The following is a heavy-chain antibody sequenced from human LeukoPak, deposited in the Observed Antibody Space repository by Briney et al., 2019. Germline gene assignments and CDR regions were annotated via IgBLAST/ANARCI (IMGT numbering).Heavy chain of an antibody. CDR1: GFTFSSYE. CDR3: AILRGGASLFAY. D-gene: IGHD3-10*01. V-gene: IGHV3-48*03. Sequence: GGSLRLSCAASGFTFSSYEMNWVRQAPGPGLEWVSYITNSGYTMYYADSVKGRFTISRENAKNSLFLQMNSLRAQDTAVYYCAILRGGASLFAYWGQGTLVAVSS. CDR2: ITNSGYTM. J-gene: IGHJ4*02.